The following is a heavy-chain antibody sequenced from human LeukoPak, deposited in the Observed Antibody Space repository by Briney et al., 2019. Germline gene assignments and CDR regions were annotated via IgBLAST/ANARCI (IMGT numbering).Heavy chain of an antibody. CDR2: ISGSGTRT. J-gene: IGHJ4*02. V-gene: IGHV3-23*01. D-gene: IGHD5-12*01. Sequence: PGGSLRLSCAASGFTFSSYAMSCVRQAPGKGLEWVSAISGSGTRTYYADSVKGRFTISRDNSKNTLYLQMNSLRAEDMAIYYCAKGSLMDLVATMGDYWGQGTLVTVSS. CDR1: GFTFSSYA. CDR3: AKGSLMDLVATMGDY.